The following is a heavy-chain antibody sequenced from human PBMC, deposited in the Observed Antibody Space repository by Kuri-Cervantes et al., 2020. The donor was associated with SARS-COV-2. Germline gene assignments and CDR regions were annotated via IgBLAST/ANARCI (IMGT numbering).Heavy chain of an antibody. CDR3: AREEGYSNKGGYYYYYYYMDV. Sequence: GGSLRLSCAASGFTFSSYWMHWVRQAPGKGLEWVSVLYSSGSTFYADSVKGRFIISRDNSKNTLYLQMNSLRAEDTAVYYCAREEGYSNKGGYYYYYYYMDVWGKGTTVTVSS. D-gene: IGHD4-11*01. J-gene: IGHJ6*03. CDR1: GFTFSSYW. V-gene: IGHV3-66*01. CDR2: LYSSGST.